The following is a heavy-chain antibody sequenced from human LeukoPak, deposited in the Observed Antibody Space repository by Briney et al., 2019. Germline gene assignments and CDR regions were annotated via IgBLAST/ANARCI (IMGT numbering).Heavy chain of an antibody. CDR1: GASISNYY. J-gene: IGHJ5*02. CDR3: ARGSIAAAVGCHWFDP. D-gene: IGHD6-13*01. Sequence: PSETLSLSCTVSGASISNYYWSWIRQPPGKGLEWIGYIYYSGSANYNPSLKSRVTLSVDTSKNQFSLKLSSVTAADTAVYYCARGSIAAAVGCHWFDPWGQGTLVTVSS. V-gene: IGHV4-59*01. CDR2: IYYSGSA.